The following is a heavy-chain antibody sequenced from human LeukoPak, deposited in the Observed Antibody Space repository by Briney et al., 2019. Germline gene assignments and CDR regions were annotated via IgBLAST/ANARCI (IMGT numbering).Heavy chain of an antibody. V-gene: IGHV1-18*04. Sequence: ASVKVSCKASGYTFTGYYMHWVRQAPGQGLEWMGRISGYNGNTNYAQKFQGRVTMTTDTSTTTAYMELRSLRSDDTGVYYCAREDYWGQGTLVSVCS. CDR3: AREDY. CDR1: GYTFTGYY. CDR2: ISGYNGNT. J-gene: IGHJ4*02.